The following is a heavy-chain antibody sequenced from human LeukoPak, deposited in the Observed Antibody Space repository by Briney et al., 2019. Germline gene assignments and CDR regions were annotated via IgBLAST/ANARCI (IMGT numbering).Heavy chain of an antibody. CDR1: GGSISSSSYY. J-gene: IGHJ3*02. V-gene: IGHV4-39*07. CDR2: IYYSGST. CDR3: ARDRYAFDT. Sequence: PSETLFLTCTVSGGSISSSSYYWGWIRQPPGKGLEWIGSIYYSGSTYYNPSLKSRVTISVDTSKNQFSLKLSSVTAADTAVYYCARDRYAFDTWGQGTMVTVSS.